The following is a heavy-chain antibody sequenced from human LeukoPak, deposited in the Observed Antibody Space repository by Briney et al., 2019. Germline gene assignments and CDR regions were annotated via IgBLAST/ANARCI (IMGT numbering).Heavy chain of an antibody. V-gene: IGHV3-21*01. D-gene: IGHD3-10*01. Sequence: GGSLGLSCAASGFTFSNAWMNWVRQAPGRGLEWVSSISSSSSYIYYADSVKGRFTISRDNAKNSLYLQMNSLRAEDTAVYYCARVAKLTYYYGSGSYRYYGMDVWGQGTTVTVSS. CDR3: ARVAKLTYYYGSGSYRYYGMDV. CDR1: GFTFSNAW. CDR2: ISSSSSYI. J-gene: IGHJ6*02.